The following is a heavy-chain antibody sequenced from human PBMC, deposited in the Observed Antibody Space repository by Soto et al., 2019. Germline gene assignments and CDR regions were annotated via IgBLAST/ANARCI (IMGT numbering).Heavy chain of an antibody. D-gene: IGHD4-17*01. V-gene: IGHV2-70*01. CDR1: GFSLSTSGMC. CDR2: IDWDDDK. J-gene: IGHJ6*02. Sequence: GSGPTLVNPTQTLTLTCTFSGFSLSTSGMCVSWIRQPPGKALEWLALIDWDDDKYYSTSLKTRLTISKDTSKNQVVLTMTNMDPVNTPPFYCAGSTTVEPPIYYYYGRDVWGQGTTFTVSS. CDR3: AGSTTVEPPIYYYYGRDV.